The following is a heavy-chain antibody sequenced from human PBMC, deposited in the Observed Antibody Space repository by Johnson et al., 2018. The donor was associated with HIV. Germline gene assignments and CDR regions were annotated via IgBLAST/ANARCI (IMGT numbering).Heavy chain of an antibody. CDR1: GFTIDDDA. CDR3: AKGGPLFVDAFEI. J-gene: IGHJ3*02. D-gene: IGHD3-3*01. CDR2: ISWNSDTI. Sequence: VQLVESGGGFVQPGRSLRLSCAPSGFTIDDDAIHWVRQAPGKGLEWVSGISWNSDTIGYADSVKGRFAISRDNAKNSLYLQMNSLRAEDTALYYCAKGGPLFVDAFEIWGQGTTVTVSS. V-gene: IGHV3-9*01.